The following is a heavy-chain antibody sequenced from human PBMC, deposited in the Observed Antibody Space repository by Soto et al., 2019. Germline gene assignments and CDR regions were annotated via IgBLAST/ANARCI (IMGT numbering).Heavy chain of an antibody. Sequence: SETLSLTYTVSGGNISSYYWSWIRQPPGKGLEWIGYIYYSGSTNYNPSLKSRVTISVDTSKNQFSLKLSSVTAADTAVYYCAVAPRYWGQGTLVTVPS. CDR1: GGNISSYY. J-gene: IGHJ4*02. CDR2: IYYSGST. CDR3: AVAPRY. V-gene: IGHV4-59*01.